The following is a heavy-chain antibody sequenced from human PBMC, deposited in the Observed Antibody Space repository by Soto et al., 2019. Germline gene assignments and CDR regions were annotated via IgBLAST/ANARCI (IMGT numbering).Heavy chain of an antibody. CDR1: GGSISSGDYY. CDR3: AREQGGSDHFDY. J-gene: IGHJ4*02. D-gene: IGHD1-26*01. CDR2: IYYSAST. Sequence: SETLSLTCTVSGGSISSGDYYWSWIRQPPGKGLVWXGYIYYSASTYYNPSLKSRVTISVDTSKKQFTLKLSSVTAADTAVYYCAREQGGSDHFDYWGQGTMVTVSS. V-gene: IGHV4-30-4*01.